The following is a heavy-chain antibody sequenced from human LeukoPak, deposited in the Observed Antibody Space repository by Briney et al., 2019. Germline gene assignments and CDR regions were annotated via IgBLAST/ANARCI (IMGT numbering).Heavy chain of an antibody. D-gene: IGHD3-22*01. J-gene: IGHJ3*02. Sequence: GGSLRLSCEASGFNFNNYAMNWVRQAPGKGLEYVSAISSNGGSTYYADSVKGRCTISRDNSKNTLYLQMSSLRAEDTAVYYCGLAAYYYDSSGSDDAFDIWGQGTMVIVSS. CDR1: GFNFNNYA. CDR3: GLAAYYYDSSGSDDAFDI. V-gene: IGHV3-64D*08. CDR2: ISSNGGST.